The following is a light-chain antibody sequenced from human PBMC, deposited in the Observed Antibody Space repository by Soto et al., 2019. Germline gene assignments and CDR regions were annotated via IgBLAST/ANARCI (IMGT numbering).Light chain of an antibody. CDR3: QSYDSSLSCRV. CDR1: SSNIGAGYD. Sequence: QSVLTQPPSVSGAPGQRVTISCTGSSSNIGAGYDVHWYQQLPGTAPKLLIYGNTNRPSGVPDRFSASKSGTSASLAITGLQAEDEADYYCQSYDSSLSCRVFGGGTQLTVL. J-gene: IGLJ3*02. CDR2: GNT. V-gene: IGLV1-40*01.